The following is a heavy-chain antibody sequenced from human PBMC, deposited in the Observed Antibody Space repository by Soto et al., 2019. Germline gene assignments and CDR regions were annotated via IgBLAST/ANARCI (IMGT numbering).Heavy chain of an antibody. J-gene: IGHJ4*02. D-gene: IGHD6-13*01. CDR3: AAGYPGIAAAGTF. V-gene: IGHV1-58*01. CDR2: IVVGSGNT. Sequence: QMQLVQSGPEVKKPGTSVKVSCKSSGFTFPSSAVQWVRQARGQRLEWIGCIVVGSGNTNYAQKFQKRVTITRDMSTSTAYMELSSLRSEDTAVYYCAAGYPGIAAAGTFWGQGTLVTVSS. CDR1: GFTFPSSA.